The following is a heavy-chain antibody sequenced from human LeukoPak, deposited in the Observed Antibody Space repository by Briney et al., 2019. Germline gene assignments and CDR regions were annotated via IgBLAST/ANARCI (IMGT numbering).Heavy chain of an antibody. Sequence: GASVKVSCKASGGTFSSYAISWVRQAPGQGLEWMGGIIPIFGTANYAQEFQGRVTITADESTSTAYMELSSLRSEDTAVYYCARAAYYYDSSGYYYVAYYFDYWGQGTLVTVSS. CDR3: ARAAYYYDSSGYYYVAYYFDY. CDR2: IIPIFGTA. V-gene: IGHV1-69*13. J-gene: IGHJ4*02. D-gene: IGHD3-22*01. CDR1: GGTFSSYA.